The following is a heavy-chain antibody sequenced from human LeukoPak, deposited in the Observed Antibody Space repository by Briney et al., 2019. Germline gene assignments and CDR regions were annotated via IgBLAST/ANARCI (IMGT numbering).Heavy chain of an antibody. D-gene: IGHD2-2*01. CDR2: IDPSDSYT. CDR3: ARGRVVPAAMAWFDP. J-gene: IGHJ5*02. Sequence: GESLKISCKGSGYSFTSYWISWVRQMPGKGLEWMGRIDPSDSYTNYSPSFQGRVTISADKSISTAYLQWSSLKASDTAMYYCARGRVVPAAMAWFDPWGQGTLVTVSS. V-gene: IGHV5-10-1*01. CDR1: GYSFTSYW.